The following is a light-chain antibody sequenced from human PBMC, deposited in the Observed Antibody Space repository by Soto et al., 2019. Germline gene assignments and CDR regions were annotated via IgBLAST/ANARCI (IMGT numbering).Light chain of an antibody. V-gene: IGKV1-5*03. Sequence: DIQMTQSPATLSASVGDRVTITCRASENIDSTLAWYQKKPGKGPKPLIYKASTLASGVPSRFSGSGSGTHLTLTISSLQPDDVATYYCQQYANSFFTFGPGTTVDLK. CDR3: QQYANSFFT. J-gene: IGKJ3*01. CDR2: KAS. CDR1: ENIDST.